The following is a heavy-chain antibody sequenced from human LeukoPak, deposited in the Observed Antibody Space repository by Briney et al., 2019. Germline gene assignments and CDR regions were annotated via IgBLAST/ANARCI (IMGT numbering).Heavy chain of an antibody. J-gene: IGHJ4*02. V-gene: IGHV3-7*01. CDR3: VRALGSSSADY. CDR1: EFTFVRYA. Sequence: GGSLRLSCAASEFTFVRYAMNWVRQAPGKGLEWVANIKQDGSEKYYVDSVEGRFTISRDNAKNSVSLQMNSLRGEDTAVYYCVRALGSSSADYWGQGTLVTVSS. CDR2: IKQDGSEK. D-gene: IGHD6-6*01.